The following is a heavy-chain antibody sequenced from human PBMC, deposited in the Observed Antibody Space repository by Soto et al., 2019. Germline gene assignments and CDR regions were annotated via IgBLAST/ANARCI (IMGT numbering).Heavy chain of an antibody. CDR1: GFTFSSYA. J-gene: IGHJ4*02. V-gene: IGHV3-30-3*01. CDR3: ARAKRDLRFLEWSYYFDY. CDR2: ISYDGSNK. D-gene: IGHD3-3*01. Sequence: QVQLVESGGGVVQPGRSLRLSCAASGFTFSSYAMHWVRQAPGKGLEWVAVISYDGSNKYYADSVKGRFTISRDNSKNTLYLQMNSLRAEDTAVSYCARAKRDLRFLEWSYYFDYWGQGTLVTVSS.